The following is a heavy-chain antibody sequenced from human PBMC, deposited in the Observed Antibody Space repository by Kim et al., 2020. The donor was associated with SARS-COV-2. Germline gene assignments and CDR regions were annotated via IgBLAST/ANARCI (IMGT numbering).Heavy chain of an antibody. CDR3: AGDWSFDV. CDR2: DGTA. Sequence: DGTAYYTDSVKGRFTISRDSSKSTVYLQMNSLRAEDAAVYYCAGDWSFDVWGRGTLVFVSS. D-gene: IGHD3-3*01. V-gene: IGHV3-53*01. J-gene: IGHJ2*01.